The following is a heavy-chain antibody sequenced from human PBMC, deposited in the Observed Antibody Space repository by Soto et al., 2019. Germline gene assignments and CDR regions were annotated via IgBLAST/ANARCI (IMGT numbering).Heavy chain of an antibody. V-gene: IGHV3-48*03. CDR1: GFSFSSFA. Sequence: GGSMRLSCEASGFSFSSFAMNWVRQAPGRGLEWVSYISDDGASIYYADSLKGRFTISRDNAKNSLSLQMNNLRAEDTAVYYCARENSVQAWLHHFDHWGLGTLVTVSS. D-gene: IGHD5-18*01. CDR2: ISDDGASI. J-gene: IGHJ4*02. CDR3: ARENSVQAWLHHFDH.